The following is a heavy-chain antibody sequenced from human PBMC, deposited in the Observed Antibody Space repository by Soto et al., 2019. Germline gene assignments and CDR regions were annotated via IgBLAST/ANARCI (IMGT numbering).Heavy chain of an antibody. D-gene: IGHD6-13*01. CDR3: ARDVSPGSSSLYLDAFDI. CDR2: INRDGSKK. Sequence: EVQLEESGGDLVQPGGSLRLSCAASGFTLSAYWMTWVRPAPGKGLEWVANINRDGSKKSYLDSVRGRFTISRDNVGNSLSLQMDSLRAYDTALYYCARDVSPGSSSLYLDAFDIWGQGTMVTVSS. J-gene: IGHJ3*02. V-gene: IGHV3-7*05. CDR1: GFTLSAYW.